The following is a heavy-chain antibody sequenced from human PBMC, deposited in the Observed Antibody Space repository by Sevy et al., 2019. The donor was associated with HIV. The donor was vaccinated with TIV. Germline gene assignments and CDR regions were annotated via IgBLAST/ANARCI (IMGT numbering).Heavy chain of an antibody. Sequence: GGSLRLSCAASGFTFSNAWMSWVRQAPGKGLEWVGRIKSKTDGGTTDYAAPVKGRFTISRDDSKNTLYLQMNSLKTGETAVYYCTTGGYSGSWFVGSYYYYGMDVWGQGTTVTVSS. V-gene: IGHV3-15*01. D-gene: IGHD6-13*01. J-gene: IGHJ6*02. CDR3: TTGGYSGSWFVGSYYYYGMDV. CDR1: GFTFSNAW. CDR2: IKSKTDGGTT.